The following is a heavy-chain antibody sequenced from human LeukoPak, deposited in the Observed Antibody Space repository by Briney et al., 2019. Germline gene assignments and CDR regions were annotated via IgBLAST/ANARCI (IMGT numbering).Heavy chain of an antibody. V-gene: IGHV4-59*01. CDR2: IYYSGST. Sequence: SETLSLTCTVSGGSISSYYWSWIRQPPGKGLEWIGYIYYSGSTNYNPSLKSRVTISVKTSKNQFSLRLSSVTAADTAVYYCARGSGITIFGVVTGTFDYWGQGTLVTVSS. D-gene: IGHD3-3*01. CDR3: ARGSGITIFGVVTGTFDY. J-gene: IGHJ4*02. CDR1: GGSISSYY.